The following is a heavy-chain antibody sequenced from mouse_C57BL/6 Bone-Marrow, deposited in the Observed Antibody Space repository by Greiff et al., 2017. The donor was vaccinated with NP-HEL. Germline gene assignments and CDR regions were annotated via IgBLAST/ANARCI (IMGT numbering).Heavy chain of an antibody. J-gene: IGHJ4*01. CDR3: ARDYYSNYVGYYAMDY. D-gene: IGHD2-5*01. Sequence: VQLQQSGPVLVKPGASVKMSCKASGYTFTDYYMNWVKQSHGKSLEWIGVINPYNGGTSYNQKFKGKATLTVAKSSSTAYMELNSLTSEDSAVYYCARDYYSNYVGYYAMDYWGQGTSVTVSS. V-gene: IGHV1-19*01. CDR1: GYTFTDYY. CDR2: INPYNGGT.